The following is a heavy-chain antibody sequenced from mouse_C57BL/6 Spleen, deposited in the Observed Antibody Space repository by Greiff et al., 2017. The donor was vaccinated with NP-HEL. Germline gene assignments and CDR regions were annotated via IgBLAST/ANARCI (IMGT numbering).Heavy chain of an antibody. J-gene: IGHJ1*03. CDR2: ISGGGGNT. D-gene: IGHD4-1*01. Sequence: EVQRVESGGGLVKPGGSLKLSCAASGFTFSSYTMSWVRQTPEKRLEWVATISGGGGNTYYPDSVKGRFTISRDNAKNTLYLQMSSLRSEDTALYYCARPLTGTGWYFDVWGTGTTVTVSS. CDR3: ARPLTGTGWYFDV. CDR1: GFTFSSYT. V-gene: IGHV5-9*01.